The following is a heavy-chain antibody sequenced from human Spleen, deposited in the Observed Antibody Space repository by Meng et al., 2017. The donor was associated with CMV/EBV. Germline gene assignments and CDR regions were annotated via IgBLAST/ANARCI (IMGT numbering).Heavy chain of an antibody. D-gene: IGHD6-6*01. Sequence: SGFSFSRFGMHWVRQAPGKGLEWVAFIQPDGTGKFYEDSVKGRFTISRDNVKNTLYLQMSTLRSGDTAVYYCAKDKIAARPYQFDSWGQGTLVTVSS. CDR3: AKDKIAARPYQFDS. V-gene: IGHV3-30*02. CDR2: IQPDGTGK. CDR1: GFSFSRFG. J-gene: IGHJ4*02.